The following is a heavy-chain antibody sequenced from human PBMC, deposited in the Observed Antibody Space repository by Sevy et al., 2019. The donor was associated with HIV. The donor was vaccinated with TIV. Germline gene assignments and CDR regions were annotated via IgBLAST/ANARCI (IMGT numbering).Heavy chain of an antibody. CDR1: GFTFSSYA. CDR2: ISGSGGST. V-gene: IGHV3-23*01. D-gene: IGHD2-15*01. CDR3: VVVVAATLDY. J-gene: IGHJ4*02. Sequence: GGSLRLSCAASGFTFSSYAMSWVRQAPGKGLEWVSAISGSGGSTYYADSVKGRFTISRDNSKNTLYLQMNSLRAEDTAVYYAVVVVAATLDYWGQGTLATVSS.